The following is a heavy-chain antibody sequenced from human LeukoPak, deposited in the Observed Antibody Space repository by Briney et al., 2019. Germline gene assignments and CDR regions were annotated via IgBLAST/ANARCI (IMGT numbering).Heavy chain of an antibody. Sequence: PGGSLRLSCAASGFTFSSYWMHWVRQAPGKGLVWVSRINSDGSSTSYADSVKGRFTISRDNAKNTLYLQMNSLRAEDTAVYYCARAQGPTYYYDSSGYSYWGQGALVTVSS. CDR1: GFTFSSYW. D-gene: IGHD3-22*01. V-gene: IGHV3-74*01. CDR2: INSDGSST. CDR3: ARAQGPTYYYDSSGYSY. J-gene: IGHJ4*02.